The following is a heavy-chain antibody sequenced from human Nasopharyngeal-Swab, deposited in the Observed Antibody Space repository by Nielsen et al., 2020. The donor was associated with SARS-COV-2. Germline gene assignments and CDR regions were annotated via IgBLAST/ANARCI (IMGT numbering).Heavy chain of an antibody. CDR3: ARGGSGFLHYVFDY. V-gene: IGHV4-59*01. D-gene: IGHD6-19*01. Sequence: SETLSLTCTASGGSTSSYYWSWIRQPPGKGLEWIGYIYYSGSTNYNPSLKSRVTISVDTSKNQFSLKLSSVTAADTAVYYCARGGSGFLHYVFDYWGQGTLVTVSS. CDR2: IYYSGST. J-gene: IGHJ4*02. CDR1: GGSTSSYY.